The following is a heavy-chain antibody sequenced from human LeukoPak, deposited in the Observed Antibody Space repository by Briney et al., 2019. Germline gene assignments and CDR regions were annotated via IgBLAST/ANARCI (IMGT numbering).Heavy chain of an antibody. J-gene: IGHJ4*02. D-gene: IGHD3-9*01. CDR2: ISAYNGDT. V-gene: IGHV1-18*01. CDR3: ARDPPYYDILTGHKSLNYFDY. Sequence: ASVKVSCKASGYTFTSYGISWVRQAPGQGLEWMGWISAYNGDTNYAQKLQGRVTMTTDTSTSTAYMELRSLRSDDTAVYYRARDPPYYDILTGHKSLNYFDYWGQGTLVTVSS. CDR1: GYTFTSYG.